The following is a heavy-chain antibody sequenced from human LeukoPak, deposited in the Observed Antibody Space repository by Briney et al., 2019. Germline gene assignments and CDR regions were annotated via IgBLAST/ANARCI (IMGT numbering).Heavy chain of an antibody. CDR1: GFTFSSYA. CDR3: ARSPGEVVNPEYAFDI. D-gene: IGHD3-10*01. CDR2: LSSNGGST. V-gene: IGHV3-64*01. Sequence: GGSLRLSCAGSGFTFSSYAMHWVRQAPGKGLEYVSDLSSNGGSTYYANSVKGRFTISRDNSKNTLYLQMGSLRAEDMAVYYCARSPGEVVNPEYAFDIWGQGTMVTVSS. J-gene: IGHJ3*02.